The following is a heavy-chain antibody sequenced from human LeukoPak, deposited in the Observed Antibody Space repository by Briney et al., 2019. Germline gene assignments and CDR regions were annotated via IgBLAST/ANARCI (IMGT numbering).Heavy chain of an antibody. CDR1: GGSISSYY. CDR2: IYTSGST. Sequence: PSETLSLTCTVSGGSISSYYWSWIRQPAGKGLEWIGRIYTSGSTNYNPSLKSRVTMSVDTSKNQFSLKLSSVTAADTAVYYCARDGDYYDSSGYYYYYMDVWGKGTTVTVSS. D-gene: IGHD3-22*01. CDR3: ARDGDYYDSSGYYYYYMDV. V-gene: IGHV4-4*07. J-gene: IGHJ6*03.